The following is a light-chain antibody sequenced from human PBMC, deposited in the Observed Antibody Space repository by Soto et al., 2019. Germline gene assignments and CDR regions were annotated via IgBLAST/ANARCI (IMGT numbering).Light chain of an antibody. CDR2: GQN. Sequence: QSVLTQPPSASGTPGQRVTISFSGSSSNIGSNTVNWYQQLPGTAHKLLIYGQNQRPSGVTDRFSGSKSGTSASLAISGRQSEDEADYYCAVCNDSLDGRVFGGGTKITVL. CDR3: AVCNDSLDGRV. J-gene: IGLJ2*01. V-gene: IGLV1-44*01. CDR1: SSNIGSNT.